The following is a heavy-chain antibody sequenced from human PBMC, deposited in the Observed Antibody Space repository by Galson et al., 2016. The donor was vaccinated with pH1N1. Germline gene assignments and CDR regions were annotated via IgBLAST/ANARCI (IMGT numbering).Heavy chain of an antibody. Sequence: VKVSCKASGYTFTDHYIHWVRQAPGQGLEWMGRISPDSGGTNYAQKFRGRVTMTGDTSINTAYMELSRLRSDDTAVYYCARHDYGGCFDPWGQGTLVTVSS. D-gene: IGHD4-23*01. CDR3: ARHDYGGCFDP. J-gene: IGHJ5*02. CDR1: GYTFTDHY. CDR2: ISPDSGGT. V-gene: IGHV1-2*06.